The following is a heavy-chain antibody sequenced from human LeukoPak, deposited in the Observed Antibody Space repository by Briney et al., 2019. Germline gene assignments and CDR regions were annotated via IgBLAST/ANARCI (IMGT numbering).Heavy chain of an antibody. CDR2: INPNSGGA. V-gene: IGHV1-2*04. CDR1: GYTFSGNY. D-gene: IGHD6-13*01. Sequence: GASVKVSCKASGYTFSGNYMHWMRQAPGQGLEWMGWINPNSGGAKYSQKFQGWVTMTRDTSSSTAYMELSRLTSDDTAVYYCATTLAATATRAFDYWGQGTLVTVSS. CDR3: ATTLAATATRAFDY. J-gene: IGHJ4*02.